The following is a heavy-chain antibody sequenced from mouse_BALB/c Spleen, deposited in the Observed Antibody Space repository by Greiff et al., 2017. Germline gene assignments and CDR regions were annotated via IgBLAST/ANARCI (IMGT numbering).Heavy chain of an antibody. CDR2: ISSGGSYT. CDR1: GFTFSSYA. Sequence: EVHLVESGGGLVKPGGSLKLSCAASGFTFSSYAMSWVRQSPEKRLEWVAEISSGGSYTYYPDTVTGRFTISRDNAKNTLYLEMSSLRSEDTAMYYCARGGYDYDGFAYWGQGTLVTVSA. V-gene: IGHV5-9-4*01. J-gene: IGHJ3*01. D-gene: IGHD2-4*01. CDR3: ARGGYDYDGFAY.